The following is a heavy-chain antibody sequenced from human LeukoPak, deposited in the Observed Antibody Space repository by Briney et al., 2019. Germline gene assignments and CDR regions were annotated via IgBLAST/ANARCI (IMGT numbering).Heavy chain of an antibody. D-gene: IGHD3-3*01. CDR3: ARDQRQISFDY. V-gene: IGHV7-4-1*02. Sequence: GASVKVSCKASGYSFISYGITWVRQAPGQGLEWMGWIDTNTGNPTYSQGFTGRFVVSLDTPVSTAYLQNSSLKAQDTAFHYCARDQRQISFDYRGQGTLVTVSS. J-gene: IGHJ4*02. CDR1: GYSFISYG. CDR2: IDTNTGNP.